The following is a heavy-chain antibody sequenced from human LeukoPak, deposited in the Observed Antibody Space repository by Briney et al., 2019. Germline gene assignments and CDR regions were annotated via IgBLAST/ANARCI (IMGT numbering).Heavy chain of an antibody. CDR1: GFTFSDHY. J-gene: IGHJ3*01. CDR2: TRNKANSYTT. CDR3: ASHVF. Sequence: GGSLRLSCAASGFTFSDHYMDWVRQAPGKGQEWVGRTRNKANSYTTEYAASVKGRFTISRDDSKNSLYLQMNSLKTEDTAVYYCASHVFWGQGTMVTVSS. V-gene: IGHV3-72*01.